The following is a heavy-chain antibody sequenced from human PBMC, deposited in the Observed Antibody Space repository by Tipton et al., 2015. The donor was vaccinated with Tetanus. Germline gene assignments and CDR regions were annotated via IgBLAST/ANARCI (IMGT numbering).Heavy chain of an antibody. D-gene: IGHD2-8*01. CDR2: IYPGDSDT. Sequence: GESLKISCKGSGYIFNNYWIGWVRQKPGKGLEWMGIIYPGDSDTRYSPSFQGQVTISVDKSINTAYLQWSSLKASDTSMFYCARAHCTDGVCNFDFWGQGALVTVSS. V-gene: IGHV5-51*01. CDR1: GYIFNNYW. J-gene: IGHJ4*02. CDR3: ARAHCTDGVCNFDF.